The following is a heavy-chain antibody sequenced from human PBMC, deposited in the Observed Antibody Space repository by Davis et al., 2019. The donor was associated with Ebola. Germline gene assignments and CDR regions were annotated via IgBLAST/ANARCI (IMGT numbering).Heavy chain of an antibody. D-gene: IGHD1-26*01. CDR2: IIPILGST. CDR1: GGTFCTST. CDR3: SGDAGAVGDY. J-gene: IGHJ4*02. Sequence: SVKVSCKASGGTFCTSTINWVRQAPGQGLEWMGRIIPILGSTNYAHKFQGRVTITADRSTNTVYMEVNSLSSGDTAMYYCSGDAGAVGDYWGQGTLVTVSS. V-gene: IGHV1-69*08.